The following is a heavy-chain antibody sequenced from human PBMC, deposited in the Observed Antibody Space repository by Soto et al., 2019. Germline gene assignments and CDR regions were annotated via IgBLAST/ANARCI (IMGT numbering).Heavy chain of an antibody. D-gene: IGHD3-3*01. CDR1: GGTISGYY. CDR2: IYSSGNT. CDR3: ARGQRFSDWFDP. V-gene: IGHV4-4*07. J-gene: IGHJ5*02. Sequence: PSETLSLTCSVSGGTISGYYWTWIRQPAGKGLEWIGRIYSSGNTKYNPSLQSRVTMSLDTSNNQFSLRLTSVTAADTAVYYCARGQRFSDWFDPWGQRTLVTVSS.